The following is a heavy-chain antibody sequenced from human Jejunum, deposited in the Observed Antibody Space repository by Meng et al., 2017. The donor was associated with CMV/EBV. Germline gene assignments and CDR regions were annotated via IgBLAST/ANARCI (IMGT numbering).Heavy chain of an antibody. CDR2: IKQDGSEK. J-gene: IGHJ4*02. D-gene: IGHD4-23*01. Sequence: GFTFSMYWMTWIRQAPGKGLEWVANIKQDGSEKYFVDSVKGRFTISRDNAKNSLYLQMSSLRAEDTAVYYCARVFIGGNSDYFDYWGQGTLVTVSS. CDR3: ARVFIGGNSDYFDY. V-gene: IGHV3-7*03. CDR1: GFTFSMYW.